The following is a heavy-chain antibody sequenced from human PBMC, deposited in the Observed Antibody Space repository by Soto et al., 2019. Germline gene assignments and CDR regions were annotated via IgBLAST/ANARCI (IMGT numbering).Heavy chain of an antibody. V-gene: IGHV3-30*03. CDR1: GFPFSHYA. CDR2: LSYEGSEE. J-gene: IGHJ4*02. D-gene: IGHD6-19*01. Sequence: VQLLESGGGLVQPGGSVRLSCAASGFPFSHYAMSWVRQAPGKGLEWLSVLSYEGSEEYYADSVRGRFTISRDNSKNTLFLQMDSLRVDDTGVYYCALTRRSSLLEVAGPGFEYWGQGTLVTVS. CDR3: ALTRRSSLLEVAGPGFEY.